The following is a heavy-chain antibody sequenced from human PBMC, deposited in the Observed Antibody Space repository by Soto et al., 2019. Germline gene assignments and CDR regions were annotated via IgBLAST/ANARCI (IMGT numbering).Heavy chain of an antibody. D-gene: IGHD6-6*01. CDR2: ISGTSSPI. J-gene: IGHJ4*02. CDR1: GFTFSSFG. V-gene: IGHV3-48*01. Sequence: GGSLRLSCEVSGFTFSSFGMNWVRQAPGKGLEWLSYISGTSSPIYYSGSVKGRFTISRDNAKNSLYLEMNSLRAEDTAVYYCARDNAGNWYSSSSPEYWGQGTLVTVSS. CDR3: ARDNAGNWYSSSSPEY.